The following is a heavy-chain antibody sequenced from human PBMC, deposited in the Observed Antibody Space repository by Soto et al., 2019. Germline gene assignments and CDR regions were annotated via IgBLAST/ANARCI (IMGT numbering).Heavy chain of an antibody. CDR1: GGSISSGGYY. D-gene: IGHD6-6*01. Sequence: SETLSLTCTVSGGSISSGGYYWSWIRHHPGKGLEWIGYIYYSGSTYYNPSLKSRVTISVDTSKNQFSLKLSSVTAADTAVYYCARASIAAPSRIYGMDVWGQGTTVTVSS. CDR3: ARASIAAPSRIYGMDV. CDR2: IYYSGST. J-gene: IGHJ6*02. V-gene: IGHV4-31*03.